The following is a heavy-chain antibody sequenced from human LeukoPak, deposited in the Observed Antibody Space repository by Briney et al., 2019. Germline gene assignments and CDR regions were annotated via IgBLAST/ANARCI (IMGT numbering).Heavy chain of an antibody. D-gene: IGHD2-2*01. V-gene: IGHV1-46*01. Sequence: ASMKVSCKASGYAFISYYVHWVRQAPGQGLEWMGIINPSGGSTTHAHKFQGRVIMTSDTSTYTLYLEVSSLRLDDTAVYYCARGLSTSSFEIYYYYHMDVWGKGTTVTVSS. CDR1: GYAFISYY. CDR3: ARGLSTSSFEIYYYYHMDV. CDR2: INPSGGST. J-gene: IGHJ6*03.